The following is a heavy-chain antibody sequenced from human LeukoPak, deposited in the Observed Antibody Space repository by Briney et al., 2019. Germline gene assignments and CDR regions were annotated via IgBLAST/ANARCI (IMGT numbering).Heavy chain of an antibody. J-gene: IGHJ4*02. CDR2: IYYSGST. D-gene: IGHD3-10*01. CDR1: GGSISSSSYY. CDR3: ATPRGSLRAFFDY. V-gene: IGHV4-39*01. Sequence: SETLSLTCTVSGGSISSSSYYWGWIRQPPGKGLEWIGSIYYSGSTYYNPSLKSRVTISVDTSKNQFSLKLSSVTAADTAVYYCATPRGSLRAFFDYWGQGTLVTVPS.